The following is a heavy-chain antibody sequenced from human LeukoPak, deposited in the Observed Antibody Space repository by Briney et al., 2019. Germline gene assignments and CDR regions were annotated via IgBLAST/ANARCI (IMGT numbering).Heavy chain of an antibody. CDR2: IIPILGIA. J-gene: IGHJ4*02. Sequence: ASVKVSCKASGGTFSSDAISWVRQAPGQGLEWMGRIIPILGIANYAQKFQGRVTITADKSTSTAYMELSSLRSEDTAVYYCARGPLNYYGSSGYYYWGQGTLVTVSS. D-gene: IGHD3-22*01. V-gene: IGHV1-69*04. CDR3: ARGPLNYYGSSGYYY. CDR1: GGTFSSDA.